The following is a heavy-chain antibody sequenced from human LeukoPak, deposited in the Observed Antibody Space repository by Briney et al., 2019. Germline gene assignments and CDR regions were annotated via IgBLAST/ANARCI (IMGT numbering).Heavy chain of an antibody. D-gene: IGHD2-2*01. CDR3: ASGINCSSTSCYAPIDY. CDR2: IIPIFGTA. J-gene: IGHJ4*02. CDR1: GGTFSSYA. V-gene: IGHV1-69*13. Sequence: ASVKVSCKASGGTFSSYAISWVRQAPGQGLEWMGGIIPIFGTANYAQKFQGRVTITADESTSTAYMELSSLRSEDTAVYYCASGINCSSTSCYAPIDYWGQGTLVTVSS.